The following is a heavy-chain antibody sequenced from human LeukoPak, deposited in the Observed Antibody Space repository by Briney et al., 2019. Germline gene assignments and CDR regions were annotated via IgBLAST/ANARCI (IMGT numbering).Heavy chain of an antibody. Sequence: GESLRISCKGSGYRFSSYWISRVRQIPGKGLEGMGRIDPSDSYTNYNPSFQGHVTISVDKSINTAYLQWSSLKASDTALYYCAKLMGATIGGEWGQGTLVTVSS. CDR2: IDPSDSYT. D-gene: IGHD3-16*01. CDR1: GYRFSSYW. J-gene: IGHJ1*01. V-gene: IGHV5-10-1*01. CDR3: AKLMGATIGGE.